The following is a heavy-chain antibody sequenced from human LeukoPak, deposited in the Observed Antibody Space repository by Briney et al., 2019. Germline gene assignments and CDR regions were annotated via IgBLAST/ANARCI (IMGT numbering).Heavy chain of an antibody. CDR2: FDPEDGET. D-gene: IGHD3-3*01. J-gene: IGHJ5*02. V-gene: IGHV1-24*01. CDR3: ATANYDFWSGYSYNWFGP. Sequence: ASVKVSCKVSGYTLTELSMHWVRQAPGKGLEWMGGFDPEDGETIYAQKFQGRGTMTEDTSTDTAYMELSSLRSEDTAVYYCATANYDFWSGYSYNWFGPWGQGTLVTVSS. CDR1: GYTLTELS.